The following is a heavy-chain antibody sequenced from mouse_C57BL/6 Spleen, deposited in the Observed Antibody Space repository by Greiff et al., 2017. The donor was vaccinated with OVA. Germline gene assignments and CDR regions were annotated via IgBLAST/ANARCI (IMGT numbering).Heavy chain of an antibody. D-gene: IGHD2-1*01. CDR2: IYPGSGST. V-gene: IGHV1-55*01. J-gene: IGHJ4*01. CDR3: ARGKGNYSYYAMDY. Sequence: VQLQQPGAELVKPGASVKMSCKASGYTFTSYWITWVKQRPGQGLEWIGDIYPGSGSTNYNEKFKSKATLTVDTSSSTAYMQLSSLTSEDSAVYYCARGKGNYSYYAMDYWGQGTSVTVSS. CDR1: GYTFTSYW.